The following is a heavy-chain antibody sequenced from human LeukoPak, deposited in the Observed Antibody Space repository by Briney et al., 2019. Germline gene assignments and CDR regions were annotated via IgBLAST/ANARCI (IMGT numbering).Heavy chain of an antibody. J-gene: IGHJ4*02. Sequence: GGSLRLSCAAPGFTFSDYYMSWIRQAPGQGLEWISIIYASGGAYHAESVKGRFSAFRDTSKNTIFLQMNNLRAGDTAMYYCVRRHDYWGQGTLVTVSS. V-gene: IGHV3-53*01. CDR3: VRRHDY. CDR2: IYASGGA. CDR1: GFTFSDYY.